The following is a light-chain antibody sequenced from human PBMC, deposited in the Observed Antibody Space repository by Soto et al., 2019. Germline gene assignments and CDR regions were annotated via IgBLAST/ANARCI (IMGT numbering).Light chain of an antibody. CDR3: QQSYSSIT. V-gene: IGKV1-39*01. Sequence: DIQMTRSPCSLXXSXXXXGXXXXRASQSIYIYLNWYQQKPGKAPKLLIYAASSLQRGVPSTFSGGGSGTDFTLTISSLQPEDFATYYCQQSYSSITFGQGTRLEIK. J-gene: IGKJ5*01. CDR2: AAS. CDR1: QSIYIY.